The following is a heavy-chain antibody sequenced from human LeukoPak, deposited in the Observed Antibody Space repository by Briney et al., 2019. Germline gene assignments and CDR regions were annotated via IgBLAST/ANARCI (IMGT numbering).Heavy chain of an antibody. V-gene: IGHV1-46*01. CDR2: INPSGGST. D-gene: IGHD3-9*01. CDR3: ARDYDILTGYYGSRLFDP. J-gene: IGHJ5*02. CDR1: GYTFTSYY. Sequence: ASVKASCKASGYTFTSYYMHWVRQAPGQGLEWMGIINPSGGSTSYAQKFQGRVTMTRDTSTSTVYMELSSLRSEDTAVYYCARDYDILTGYYGSRLFDPWGQGTLVTVSS.